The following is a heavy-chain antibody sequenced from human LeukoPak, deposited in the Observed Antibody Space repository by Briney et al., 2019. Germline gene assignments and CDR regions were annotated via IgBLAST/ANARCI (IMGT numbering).Heavy chain of an antibody. D-gene: IGHD6-13*01. V-gene: IGHV3-9*01. CDR1: GFTFDDYA. CDR2: IGWNSGSK. CDR3: AKDRFSSNWYYFDY. J-gene: IGHJ4*02. Sequence: PGRSLRLSCAASGFTFDDYAMHWVRQVPGKGLEWVSGIGWNSGSKGYADSVKGRFTISRDNAKNSLYLQMNSLRAEDTALYYCAKDRFSSNWYYFDYWGQGTLVTVSS.